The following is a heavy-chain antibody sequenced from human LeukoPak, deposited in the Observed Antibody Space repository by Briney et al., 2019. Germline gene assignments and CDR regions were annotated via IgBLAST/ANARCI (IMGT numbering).Heavy chain of an antibody. V-gene: IGHV4-39*01. CDR1: GGSISSSSYY. CDR2: IYYSGST. J-gene: IGHJ4*02. D-gene: IGHD3-3*01. CDR3: ARQAGRFGEWLLEFHFDY. Sequence: PSEALSLTCTVSGGSISSSSYYWGWIRKPPGTGLEWIGSIYYSGSTYYNPSLKSRVTISVDTSKNQFSLKLSSVTAADTAGYYCARQAGRFGEWLLEFHFDYWGQGTLVTVSS.